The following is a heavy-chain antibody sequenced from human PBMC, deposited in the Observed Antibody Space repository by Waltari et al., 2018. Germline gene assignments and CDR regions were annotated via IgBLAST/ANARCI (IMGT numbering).Heavy chain of an antibody. CDR3: ARSSVLRPFDI. CDR1: GNNFPRYD. D-gene: IGHD3-3*01. V-gene: IGHV1-8*03. Sequence: QVQLVQSGAEVKKPGASVKVSCKAAGNNFPRYDGTCARQATGQGLEWMGWMNPNSGNTGDAQKFQGRVTIIRNTSISTAYMELSSLRSEDTAVYYCARSSVLRPFDIWGQGTRVTVSS. J-gene: IGHJ3*02. CDR2: MNPNSGNT.